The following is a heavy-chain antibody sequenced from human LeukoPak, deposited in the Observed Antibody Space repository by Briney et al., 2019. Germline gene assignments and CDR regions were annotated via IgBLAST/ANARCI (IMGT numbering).Heavy chain of an antibody. Sequence: SATLSLTCTVSGGSISNYYWNWIRQPPGKGLEWIGYIYYTGNTNYNPSLKSRVTISVDTSKNQFSLKLSSVTAADTAVYYCARHYYDSSGYYYLYYFDYWGQGTLVTVSS. V-gene: IGHV4-59*08. CDR1: GGSISNYY. J-gene: IGHJ4*02. CDR2: IYYTGNT. D-gene: IGHD3-22*01. CDR3: ARHYYDSSGYYYLYYFDY.